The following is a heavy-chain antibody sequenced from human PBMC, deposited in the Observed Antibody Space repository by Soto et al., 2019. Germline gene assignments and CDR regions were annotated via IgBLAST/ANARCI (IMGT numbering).Heavy chain of an antibody. CDR2: IYYSGST. J-gene: IGHJ5*02. CDR3: ARVIGITIFGVVPVHWFDP. Sequence: SETLSLTCTVSGGSISSYYGSWIRQPPGKGLEWIGYIYYSGSTNYNPSLKSRVTISVDTSKNQFSLKLSSVTAADTAVYYCARVIGITIFGVVPVHWFDPWGQGTLVTVSS. V-gene: IGHV4-59*01. D-gene: IGHD3-3*01. CDR1: GGSISSYY.